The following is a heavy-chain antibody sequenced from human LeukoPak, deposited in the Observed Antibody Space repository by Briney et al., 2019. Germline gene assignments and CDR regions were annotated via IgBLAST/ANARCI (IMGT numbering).Heavy chain of an antibody. V-gene: IGHV3-9*01. Sequence: PGRSLRLSCAASGFTFDDYAMHWVRQAPGKGLEWVSGISWNSGSIGYADSVKGRFTISRDNAKNSLYLQMNSLRAEDTAVYYCARDLRWAVAGLYYYYYGMDVWGQGTTVTVSS. J-gene: IGHJ6*02. D-gene: IGHD6-19*01. CDR3: ARDLRWAVAGLYYYYYGMDV. CDR1: GFTFDDYA. CDR2: ISWNSGSI.